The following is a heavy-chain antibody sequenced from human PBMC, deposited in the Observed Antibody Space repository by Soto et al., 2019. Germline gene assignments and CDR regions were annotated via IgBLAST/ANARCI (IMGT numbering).Heavy chain of an antibody. CDR3: ARVRIVAASKLYGMDV. CDR2: ITSSSSTI. Sequence: EVQLVESGGGLVQPGGSLRLSCAASGFTFSGFSMNWVRQAPGKGLEWVSYITSSSSTIYYADSVKGRFTISRDNSENSLHLQMNSLRDEDTAVYYCARVRIVAASKLYGMDVWGQGTTVTVSS. V-gene: IGHV3-48*02. CDR1: GFTFSGFS. D-gene: IGHD6-13*01. J-gene: IGHJ6*02.